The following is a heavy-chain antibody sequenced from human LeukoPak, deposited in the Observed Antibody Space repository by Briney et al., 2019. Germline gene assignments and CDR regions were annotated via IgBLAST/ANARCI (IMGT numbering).Heavy chain of an antibody. V-gene: IGHV1-24*01. CDR1: GYTLTELS. CDR3: ATLEMATISFGY. J-gene: IGHJ4*02. CDR2: FDPEDGET. Sequence: ASVKVSCKVSGYTLTELSMHWVRQAPGKGLEWMGGFDPEDGETIYAQKSQGRVTMTEDTSTDTAYMELSSLRSEDTAVYYCATLEMATISFGYWGQGTLVTVSS. D-gene: IGHD5-24*01.